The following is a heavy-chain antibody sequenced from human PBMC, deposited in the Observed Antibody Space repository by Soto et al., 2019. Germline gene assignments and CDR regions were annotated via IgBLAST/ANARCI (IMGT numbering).Heavy chain of an antibody. D-gene: IGHD5-12*01. Sequence: ASVKVSCKASGCIFDNYAISWVRQAPGQGLEWLGGISPVIGTTHYAQRFQGRLTITADRSTMTTYMELSGLKSEDTAIYFCARDYSGYDPALNRFDPWGQGTLVTVSS. CDR2: ISPVIGTT. CDR1: GCIFDNYA. J-gene: IGHJ5*02. V-gene: IGHV1-69*06. CDR3: ARDYSGYDPALNRFDP.